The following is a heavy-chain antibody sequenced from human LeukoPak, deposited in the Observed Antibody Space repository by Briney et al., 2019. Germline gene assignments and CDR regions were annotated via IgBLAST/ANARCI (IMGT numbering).Heavy chain of an antibody. Sequence: PSETLSLTCAVYGGSFSGYYWSWIRQPPGKGLEWIGEINHSGSTNYNPSLKSRVTISVDTSKNQFSLKLSSVTAADTAVYYCARVDYYGSGSLPYWGQGTLVTVSS. J-gene: IGHJ4*02. D-gene: IGHD3-10*01. CDR2: INHSGST. V-gene: IGHV4-34*01. CDR3: ARVDYYGSGSLPY. CDR1: GGSFSGYY.